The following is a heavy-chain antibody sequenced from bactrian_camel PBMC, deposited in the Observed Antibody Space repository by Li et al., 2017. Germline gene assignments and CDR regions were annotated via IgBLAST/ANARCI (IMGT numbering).Heavy chain of an antibody. CDR3: ANSRERYSDYVHVY. V-gene: IGHV3S31*01. Sequence: VQLVESGGGSVQAGGSLRLSCAASGFTFSSYAMTWVRQAPGKGLEWVSAINSGGGSTYYADSVKGRFTISRDNAKNTLYLHLNSLKTEDTAMYYCANSRERYSDYVHVYWGQGTQVTVS. D-gene: IGHD4*01. CDR2: INSGGGST. CDR1: GFTFSSYA. J-gene: IGHJ4*01.